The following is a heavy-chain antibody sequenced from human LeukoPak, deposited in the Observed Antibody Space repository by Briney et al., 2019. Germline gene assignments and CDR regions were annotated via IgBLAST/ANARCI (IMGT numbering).Heavy chain of an antibody. J-gene: IGHJ4*02. CDR1: GYTFSSCP. Sequence: GGSLRLSCTASGYTFSSCPMHWVRHARGKGLEYVSAISSDGGSTYYADSVKGSLTISRDNSKNTLYLQLSSLRTEDTAVYYCVKDRTTMTNKYFFDYWGQGTLVTVSS. CDR3: VKDRTTMTNKYFFDY. CDR2: ISSDGGST. D-gene: IGHD4-17*01. V-gene: IGHV3-64D*06.